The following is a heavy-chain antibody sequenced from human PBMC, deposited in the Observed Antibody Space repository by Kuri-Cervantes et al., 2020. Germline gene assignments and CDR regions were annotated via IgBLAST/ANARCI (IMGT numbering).Heavy chain of an antibody. Sequence: ASVKVSCKASGYTFTNYVISWVRQAPGQGLEWMGWISAYNGNTNYAQKLQGRFTMTTDTSTSTAYMEMRSLRSDDTAVYYCAREGWPSETPDYWGQGTLVTVSS. CDR1: GYTFTNYV. V-gene: IGHV1-18*01. D-gene: IGHD2-15*01. CDR2: ISAYNGNT. J-gene: IGHJ4*02. CDR3: AREGWPSETPDY.